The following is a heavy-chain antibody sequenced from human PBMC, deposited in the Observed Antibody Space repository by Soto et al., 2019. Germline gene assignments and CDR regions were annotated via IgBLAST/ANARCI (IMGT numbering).Heavy chain of an antibody. CDR1: GFTFSSYA. Sequence: GGSLRLSCAASGFTFSSYAMSWVRQAPGKGLEWVSAISGSGGSTYYADSVKGRFTISRDNSKNTLYLQMNSLRAEDTAVYYCAKDREIGYCSGGSCYRPYWYFDLWGRGTLVTVSS. CDR3: AKDREIGYCSGGSCYRPYWYFDL. J-gene: IGHJ2*01. CDR2: ISGSGGST. V-gene: IGHV3-23*01. D-gene: IGHD2-15*01.